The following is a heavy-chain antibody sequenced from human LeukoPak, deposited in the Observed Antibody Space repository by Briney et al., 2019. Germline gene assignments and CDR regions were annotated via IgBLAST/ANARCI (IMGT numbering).Heavy chain of an antibody. CDR2: ISNRGANT. Sequence: PGESLRLSCAASGFVFTSFAMSWVRQAPGKGLEWVSAISNRGANTFYADSVKGRFTISRDNSQNTVTLQMNSLRVEDTALYFCAKDLVRSVAGSLDSWGQGTRVIVSS. D-gene: IGHD6-19*01. V-gene: IGHV3-23*01. J-gene: IGHJ4*02. CDR1: GFVFTSFA. CDR3: AKDLVRSVAGSLDS.